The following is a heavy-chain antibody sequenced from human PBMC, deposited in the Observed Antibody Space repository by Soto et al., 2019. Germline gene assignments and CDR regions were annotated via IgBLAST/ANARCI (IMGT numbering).Heavy chain of an antibody. Sequence: SETLSLTCAVSGGSISSSNWWSWVRQPPGKGLECIGEIYHSGSTNYNPSLKSRVTISVDKSKNQFSLKLSSVTAADTAVHYCARVAGESGYYYYGMDVWGQGTTVTVSS. J-gene: IGHJ6*02. CDR3: ARVAGESGYYYYGMDV. CDR2: IYHSGST. D-gene: IGHD6-19*01. V-gene: IGHV4-4*02. CDR1: GGSISSSNW.